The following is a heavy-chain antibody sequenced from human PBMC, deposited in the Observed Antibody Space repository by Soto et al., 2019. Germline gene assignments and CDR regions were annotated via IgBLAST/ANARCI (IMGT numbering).Heavy chain of an antibody. V-gene: IGHV3-11*01. CDR2: ISGSGDTI. CDR3: ARVGCSASCFSDWFDP. J-gene: IGHJ5*02. Sequence: QVHLVESGGGLVKPGGSLRLSCAASGFTFSDYYMHWIRQAPGKGLEWVSYISGSGDTIHYADSVQGRFTISRDNPKSPLYLQMSNLRAEDTAVYYCARVGCSASCFSDWFDPWRQGTLVTVSS. D-gene: IGHD2-2*01. CDR1: GFTFSDYY.